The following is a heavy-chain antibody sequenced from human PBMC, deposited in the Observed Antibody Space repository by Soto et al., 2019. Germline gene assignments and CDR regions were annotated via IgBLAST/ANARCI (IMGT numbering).Heavy chain of an antibody. V-gene: IGHV1-3*01. Sequence: SVKAASKSPVYTLTSHAIHLVRQAPGQSLEWMGWINAGNGNTKYSQKFNGRVTITRDTSASTAYMEVSSLRSEDTAVYYCARGSGSYVYYFDDWGQGTLVTVSS. CDR2: INAGNGNT. CDR1: VYTLTSHA. D-gene: IGHD1-26*01. J-gene: IGHJ4*02. CDR3: ARGSGSYVYYFDD.